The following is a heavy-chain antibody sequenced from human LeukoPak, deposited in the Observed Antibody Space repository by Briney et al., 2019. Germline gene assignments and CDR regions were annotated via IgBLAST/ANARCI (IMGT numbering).Heavy chain of an antibody. CDR3: AKLGIVGATRSYFDY. CDR1: GFTFSSYA. D-gene: IGHD1-26*01. V-gene: IGHV3-23*01. J-gene: IGHJ4*02. Sequence: GGSLRLSCAASGFTFSSYAMSWVRQAPGKGLEWVSAISGSGGSTYYADSVRGRFTISRDNSKNTLYLQMNSLRAEDTAVYYCAKLGIVGATRSYFDYWGQGTLVTVSS. CDR2: ISGSGGST.